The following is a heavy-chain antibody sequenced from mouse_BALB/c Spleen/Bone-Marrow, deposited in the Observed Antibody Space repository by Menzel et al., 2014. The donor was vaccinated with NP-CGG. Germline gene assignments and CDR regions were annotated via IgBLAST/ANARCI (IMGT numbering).Heavy chain of an antibody. CDR2: INSGGSYT. J-gene: IGHJ3*01. D-gene: IGHD2-3*01. CDR3: ASFDGYYECSY. CDR1: GFTFSSYA. V-gene: IGHV5-9-3*01. Sequence: EVKLEESGGGLVKPGGSLKLSCAASGFTFSSYAMSWVRQTPEKRLEWVATINSGGSYTYYPDSVKGRFAISRDNAKNTLYPQMSSLRSEDTAMYYCASFDGYYECSYWGQGTLVTVSA.